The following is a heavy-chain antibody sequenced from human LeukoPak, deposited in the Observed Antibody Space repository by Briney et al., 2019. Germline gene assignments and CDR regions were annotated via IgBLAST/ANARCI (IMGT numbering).Heavy chain of an antibody. Sequence: SETLSLTCTVSGGSISSYYWSWIRQPPGKGLEWIGYIYYSGSTNYNPSLKSRVTISVDTSKNQFSLKLSSVTAADTAVYYCARGSPSVSSGWYGDAFDIWGQGTMVTVSS. D-gene: IGHD6-19*01. CDR1: GGSISSYY. V-gene: IGHV4-59*01. CDR3: ARGSPSVSSGWYGDAFDI. J-gene: IGHJ3*02. CDR2: IYYSGST.